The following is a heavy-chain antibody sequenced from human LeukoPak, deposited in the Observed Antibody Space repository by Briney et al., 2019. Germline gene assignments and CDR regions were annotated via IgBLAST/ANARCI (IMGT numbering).Heavy chain of an antibody. CDR2: LYSGGGS. Sequence: GGSLRLSCAASGFTVSSTYMSWVRQAPGKGLEWVSLLYSGGGSYYPDSVKGRFTISRDNSKNTLYLQMYSLRAQDTAIYYCAFNRDGDYPDYWGQGTLVTVSS. J-gene: IGHJ4*02. CDR1: GFTVSSTY. V-gene: IGHV3-66*01. CDR3: AFNRDGDYPDY. D-gene: IGHD4-17*01.